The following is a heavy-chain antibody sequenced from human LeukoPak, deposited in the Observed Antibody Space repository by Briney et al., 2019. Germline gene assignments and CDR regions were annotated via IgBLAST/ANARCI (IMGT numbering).Heavy chain of an antibody. CDR3: ASASGSSWYYFDY. V-gene: IGHV4-61*01. J-gene: IGHJ4*02. CDR2: IYYSGST. CDR1: GGSISSSSYY. Sequence: SETLSLTCTVSGGSISSSSYYWSWIRQPPGKGLEWIGYIYYSGSTNYNPSLKSRVTISVDTSKNQFSLKLSSVTAADTAVYYCASASGSSWYYFDYWGQGTLVTVSS. D-gene: IGHD6-13*01.